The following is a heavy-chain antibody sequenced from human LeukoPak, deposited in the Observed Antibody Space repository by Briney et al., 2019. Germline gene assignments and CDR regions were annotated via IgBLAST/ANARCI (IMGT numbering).Heavy chain of an antibody. V-gene: IGHV3-21*01. D-gene: IGHD2-21*02. CDR2: ISGSGDFI. J-gene: IGHJ4*02. CDR3: ARDSEAYCGGDCYFYFDY. Sequence: GGSLRLSCAVSGFSFSSFGMIWVRQAPGKGLEWLASISGSGDFIYYADSVKGRFTISKDNAKNSVHLQLNSLRAEDTAIYHCARDSEAYCGGDCYFYFDYWGQGTRVTVSS. CDR1: GFSFSSFG.